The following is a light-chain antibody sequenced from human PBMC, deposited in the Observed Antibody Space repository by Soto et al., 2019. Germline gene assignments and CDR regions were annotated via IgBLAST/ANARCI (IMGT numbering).Light chain of an antibody. V-gene: IGLV2-8*01. J-gene: IGLJ1*01. CDR2: EVV. CDR1: KNDIGVYDF. Sequence: QSALTQPPRASGSLGQSVTISCTGTKNDIGVYDFVSWYQHHPGKAPRLIIYEVVQRPSGVPDRFSGSKSGNTASLTVSGLQAADEADYFCKSYAGSNTYVFGSGTKVTV. CDR3: KSYAGSNTYV.